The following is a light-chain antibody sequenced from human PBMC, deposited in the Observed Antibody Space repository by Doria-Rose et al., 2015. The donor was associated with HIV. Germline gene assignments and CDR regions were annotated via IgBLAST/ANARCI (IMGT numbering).Light chain of an antibody. Sequence: EIVMTQSPGTLSLSPGERATLSCRASQSFSSTYLAWYQQKPSQAPSLLIYDGSTRATGIPDRFSASGSGTDFTLTINRLEPEDFALYYCHQYGTSWTFGQGTKVEI. CDR2: DGS. J-gene: IGKJ1*01. CDR1: QSFSSTY. V-gene: IGKV3-20*01. CDR3: HQYGTSWT.